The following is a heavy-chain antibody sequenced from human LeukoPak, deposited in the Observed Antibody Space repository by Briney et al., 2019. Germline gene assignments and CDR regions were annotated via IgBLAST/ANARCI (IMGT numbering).Heavy chain of an antibody. D-gene: IGHD6-19*01. CDR3: AGDRYSSGWAVYYYYMDV. CDR1: GFTFSSYA. CDR2: ISGSGGST. Sequence: GGSLRLSCAASGFTFSSYAMSWVRQAPGKGLEWVSAISGSGGSTYYADSVKGRFTISRDNSKNTLYLQMNSLRAEDTAVYYCAGDRYSSGWAVYYYYMDVWGKGTTVTVSS. V-gene: IGHV3-23*01. J-gene: IGHJ6*03.